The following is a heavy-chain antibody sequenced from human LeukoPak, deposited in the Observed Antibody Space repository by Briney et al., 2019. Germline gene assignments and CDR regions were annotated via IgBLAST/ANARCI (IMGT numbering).Heavy chain of an antibody. CDR3: AKLLSSGWYKDAFDI. D-gene: IGHD6-19*01. J-gene: IGHJ3*02. V-gene: IGHV3-23*01. CDR2: ISGSGGST. CDR1: GFTFSSYG. Sequence: GGSLRLSCAASGFTFSSYGMSWVRQAPGKGLEWVSAISGSGGSTYYADSVKGRFTISRDNSKNTLYLQMNSLRAEDTAVYYCAKLLSSGWYKDAFDIWGQGTMATVSS.